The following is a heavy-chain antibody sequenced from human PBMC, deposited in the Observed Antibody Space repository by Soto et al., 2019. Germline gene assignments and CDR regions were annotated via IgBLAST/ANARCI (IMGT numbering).Heavy chain of an antibody. J-gene: IGHJ6*02. CDR1: GCSFSSYA. Sequence: SVKVSCKASGCSFSSYAISWVRQAPGQGLEWMGGIIPIFGTANYAQKFQGRVTITADESTSTAYMELSSLRSEDTAVYYCARVRIVPNYYYGMDVWGQGTTVTVSS. CDR2: IIPIFGTA. V-gene: IGHV1-69*13. D-gene: IGHD2-8*01. CDR3: ARVRIVPNYYYGMDV.